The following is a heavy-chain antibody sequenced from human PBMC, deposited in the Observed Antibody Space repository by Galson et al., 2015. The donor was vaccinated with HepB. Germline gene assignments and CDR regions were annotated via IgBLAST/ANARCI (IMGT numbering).Heavy chain of an antibody. CDR1: GYSFTTHY. Sequence: SVKVSCKASGYSFTTHYIHWVRQAPGQGPEWMGRISPTDSDTKIPQKFQGRVTMTRDTSTSTVYMQLSGLRSDDTAVYYCGREAPGTLYFDCWGQGSLVTVSS. J-gene: IGHJ4*02. CDR2: ISPTDSDT. V-gene: IGHV1-46*03. D-gene: IGHD2-2*01. CDR3: GREAPGTLYFDC.